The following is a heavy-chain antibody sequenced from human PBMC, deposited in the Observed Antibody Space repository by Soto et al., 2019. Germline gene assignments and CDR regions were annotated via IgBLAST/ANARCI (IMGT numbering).Heavy chain of an antibody. J-gene: IGHJ4*02. Sequence: SQTLSLTCAVYGGSFSGYYWSWIRQPPGKGLEWIGEINHSGSTNYNPSLKSRVTISVDTSKNQFSLKLSSVTAADTAVYYCARGFPIMITFGGVIMDYWGQGTLVTVSS. V-gene: IGHV4-34*01. CDR2: INHSGST. CDR1: GGSFSGYY. CDR3: ARGFPIMITFGGVIMDY. D-gene: IGHD3-16*02.